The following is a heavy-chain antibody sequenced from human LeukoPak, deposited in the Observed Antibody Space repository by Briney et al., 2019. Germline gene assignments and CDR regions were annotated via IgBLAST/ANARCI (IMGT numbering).Heavy chain of an antibody. J-gene: IGHJ4*02. D-gene: IGHD3-16*02. CDR1: GYTFSSYG. CDR2: ISSYTGDT. Sequence: ASVKVSCKASGYTFSSYGISWVRQAPGQGLEWMGSISSYTGDTKYAERLQDRVIMTTDTSTRTAYMELRSLTSDDTAVFYCARDQYDSVLGSYRPYFDFWGQGTRVTVSS. CDR3: ARDQYDSVLGSYRPYFDF. V-gene: IGHV1-18*04.